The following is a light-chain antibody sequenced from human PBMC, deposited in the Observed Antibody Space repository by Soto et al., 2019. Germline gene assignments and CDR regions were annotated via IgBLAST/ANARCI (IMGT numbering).Light chain of an antibody. CDR1: QSVRSNY. CDR3: QQYVSSPLT. J-gene: IGKJ4*01. CDR2: DAS. Sequence: EIVLTQSPDTLSLSPGERATLSCRASQSVRSNYLAWYQQKPGQAPRFLIYDASSRATGIPDRFSGSGSGTDFTLTISRLEPEDFAVYYCQQYVSSPLTFGAGTKVEIK. V-gene: IGKV3-20*01.